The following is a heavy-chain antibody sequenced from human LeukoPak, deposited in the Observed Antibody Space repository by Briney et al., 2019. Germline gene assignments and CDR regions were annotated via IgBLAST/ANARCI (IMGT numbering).Heavy chain of an antibody. CDR1: GGSISSYY. V-gene: IGHV4-59*04. Sequence: PSETLSLTYTVSGGSISSYYWSWIRQPPGKGLEWIGSIYYSGSTYYNPSLKSRVTISVDTSKNQFSLKLSSVTAADTAVYYCARPRLDSSGHYDAFDIWGQGTMVTVSS. CDR3: ARPRLDSSGHYDAFDI. D-gene: IGHD3-22*01. J-gene: IGHJ3*02. CDR2: IYYSGST.